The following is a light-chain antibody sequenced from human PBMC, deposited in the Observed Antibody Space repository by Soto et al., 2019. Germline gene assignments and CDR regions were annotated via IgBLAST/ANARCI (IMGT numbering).Light chain of an antibody. CDR1: SGSVSTRYY. Sequence: QTVVTQEPSFSVSPGGTVTLTCGLSSGSVSTRYYPSWFQQTPGQAPRTLIYSTNSRSSGVPDRFSGSILGDKAALTITGAQADDESDYYCVLYIGSGWVFGGGTKLTVL. CDR2: STN. J-gene: IGLJ3*02. CDR3: VLYIGSGWV. V-gene: IGLV8-61*01.